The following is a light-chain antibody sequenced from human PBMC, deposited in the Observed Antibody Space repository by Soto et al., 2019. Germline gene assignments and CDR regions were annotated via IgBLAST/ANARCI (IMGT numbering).Light chain of an antibody. V-gene: IGKV3-11*01. CDR3: QQRSDWPS. CDR1: QSVSRY. J-gene: IGKJ1*01. CDR2: DAF. Sequence: EIVLTQSPATLSLSPGERATLSCRASQSVSRYLAWYHHKPGQAPRLLIYDAFNRAPGIPARFAGSGSGTDFTLTINSLEPEDFAVYYCQQRSDWPSFGPGTKVEIK.